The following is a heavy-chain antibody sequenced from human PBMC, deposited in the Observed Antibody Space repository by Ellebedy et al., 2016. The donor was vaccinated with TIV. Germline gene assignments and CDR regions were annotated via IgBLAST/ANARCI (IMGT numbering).Heavy chain of an antibody. V-gene: IGHV3-30-3*01. CDR2: ISYDGRNK. J-gene: IGHJ4*02. Sequence: PGESLKISCAASGFTFSSYAMHWVRQAPGKGLEWVAVISYDGRNKYYADSVKGRFTISRDNSKNTLYLQMNSLRAEDTAVYYCARDLHYYGSGSYPLWWGQGTLVTVSS. CDR3: ARDLHYYGSGSYPLW. D-gene: IGHD3-10*01. CDR1: GFTFSSYA.